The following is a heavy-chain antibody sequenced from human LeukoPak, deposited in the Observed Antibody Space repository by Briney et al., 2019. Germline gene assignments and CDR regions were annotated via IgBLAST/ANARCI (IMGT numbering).Heavy chain of an antibody. CDR1: GYTFTGYY. V-gene: IGHV1-2*02. Sequence: ASVKVSCKASGYTFTGYYMHWVRQAPGQGLEWMGWINPNSGGTNYAQKFQGRVTMTTDTSTSTAYMELRSLRSDDTAVYYCARITYDFWSGYYMPDDPWGQGTLVTVSS. J-gene: IGHJ5*02. CDR3: ARITYDFWSGYYMPDDP. D-gene: IGHD3-3*01. CDR2: INPNSGGT.